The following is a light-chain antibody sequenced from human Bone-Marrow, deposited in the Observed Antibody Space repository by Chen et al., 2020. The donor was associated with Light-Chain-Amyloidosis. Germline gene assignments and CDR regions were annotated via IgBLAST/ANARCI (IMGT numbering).Light chain of an antibody. CDR2: ASS. J-gene: IGKJ4*01. Sequence: DILMTQSPSSLSASVGDRVTITCRASQDIRGFLNWYQQKPGKAPNLLIHASSTLQSGVPSRFSGSGSGTDFTLTIISLQPEDFATYYCQQSHSRPLTFGGGSKVENK. CDR3: QQSHSRPLT. V-gene: IGKV1-39*01. CDR1: QDIRGF.